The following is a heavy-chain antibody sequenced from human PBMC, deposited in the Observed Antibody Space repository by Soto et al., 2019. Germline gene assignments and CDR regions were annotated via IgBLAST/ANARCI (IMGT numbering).Heavy chain of an antibody. CDR3: AREMTIFGVAPGGGVDV. D-gene: IGHD3-3*01. V-gene: IGHV4-30-2*01. J-gene: IGHJ6*02. CDR2: IYQSGRT. Sequence: QLQLQESGSGLVRPSQTLSLTCAVSGGSISTSDSSWSWIRQAPGRGLEWIGSIYQSGRTYYIPSLKSRATMSVDKSKNQFSLKITSAVAADTARYYCAREMTIFGVAPGGGVDVWGQGTTVTVSS. CDR1: GGSISTSDSS.